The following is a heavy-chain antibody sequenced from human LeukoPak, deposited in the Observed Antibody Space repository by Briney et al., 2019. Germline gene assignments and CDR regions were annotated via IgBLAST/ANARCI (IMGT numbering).Heavy chain of an antibody. CDR2: IYHTGST. Sequence: PSQTLSLTCTVSGVSISSSGYYWSWTRQPQGKGLEWIGYIYHTGSTYYSPSLRSRVTISVDTSKNEFSLKLRSVTAADTAVYYCARDRTAGSFPDAFHIWGQGAMVIVSS. V-gene: IGHV4-30-2*01. J-gene: IGHJ3*02. CDR3: ARDRTAGSFPDAFHI. CDR1: GVSISSSGYY. D-gene: IGHD2-21*02.